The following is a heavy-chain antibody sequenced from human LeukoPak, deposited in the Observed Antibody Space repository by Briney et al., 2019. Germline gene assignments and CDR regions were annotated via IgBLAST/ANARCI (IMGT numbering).Heavy chain of an antibody. CDR2: IYYSGST. Sequence: SETLSLTCTVSGGSISPYYWSWIRQPPGKGLEWIGYIYYSGSTNYNPSLKSRVTISVDTSKNQFSLKLSSVTAADTAVYYCARDSPYYYDSSGYMDVWGQGTTVTVSS. J-gene: IGHJ6*02. V-gene: IGHV4-59*01. CDR1: GGSISPYY. CDR3: ARDSPYYYDSSGYMDV. D-gene: IGHD3-22*01.